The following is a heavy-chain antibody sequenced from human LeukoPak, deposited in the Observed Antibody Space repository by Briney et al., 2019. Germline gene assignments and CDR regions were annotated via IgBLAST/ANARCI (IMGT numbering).Heavy chain of an antibody. CDR3: ASRGVRYDFWSGDLDY. CDR1: GFTVSSNY. J-gene: IGHJ4*02. Sequence: PGGSLRLSCAASGFTVSSNYMSWARQAPGKGLEWVSVIYSGGSTYYADSVKGRFTISRDNSKNTLYLQMNSLRAEDTAVYYCASRGVRYDFWSGDLDYWGQGTLVTVSS. D-gene: IGHD3-3*01. CDR2: IYSGGST. V-gene: IGHV3-53*01.